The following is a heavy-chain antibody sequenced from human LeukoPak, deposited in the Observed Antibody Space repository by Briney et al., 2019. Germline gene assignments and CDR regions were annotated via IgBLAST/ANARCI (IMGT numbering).Heavy chain of an antibody. CDR2: ISSSSSYI. Sequence: GESLRLSCAASGFTFSSYSMNWVRQAPGKGLEWVSSISSSSSYIYYADSVKGRFTISRDNAKNSLYLQMNSLRAEDTAVYYCARGFGVDMRRLDPWGQGTLVTVSS. J-gene: IGHJ5*02. CDR3: ARGFGVDMRRLDP. D-gene: IGHD3-3*01. CDR1: GFTFSSYS. V-gene: IGHV3-21*01.